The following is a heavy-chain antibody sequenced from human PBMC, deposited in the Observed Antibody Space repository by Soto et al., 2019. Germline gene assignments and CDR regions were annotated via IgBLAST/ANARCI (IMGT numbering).Heavy chain of an antibody. Sequence: QVQLVESGGGVVQPGRSLRLSCAASGFTFSYYGMHWVRQAPGKGLEWVATIWYDGSNKFYADSAKGRFTVSRDSSKNTLDLQMNSLRAEDTALYYCARDSRRYCNSPQDGFDIWGQGTMVTVSS. CDR1: GFTFSYYG. D-gene: IGHD6-13*01. CDR2: IWYDGSNK. CDR3: ARDSRRYCNSPQDGFDI. J-gene: IGHJ3*02. V-gene: IGHV3-33*01.